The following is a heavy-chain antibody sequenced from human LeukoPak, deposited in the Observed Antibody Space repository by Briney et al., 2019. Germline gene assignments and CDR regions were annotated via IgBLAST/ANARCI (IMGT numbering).Heavy chain of an antibody. Sequence: SETLSLTCTVSGGSISSSSYYWGWIRQPPGKGLEWIGSIYHSGSTNYNPSLKSRVTISVDTSKNQFSLKLSSVTAADTAVYYCARHEYGWGSSRPYYFDYWGQGTLVTVSS. V-gene: IGHV4-39*01. J-gene: IGHJ4*02. CDR3: ARHEYGWGSSRPYYFDY. CDR2: IYHSGST. CDR1: GGSISSSSYY. D-gene: IGHD3-10*01.